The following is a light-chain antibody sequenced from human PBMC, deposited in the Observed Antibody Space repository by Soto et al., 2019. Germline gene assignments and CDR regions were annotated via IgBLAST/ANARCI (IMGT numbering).Light chain of an antibody. CDR2: EVS. CDR1: SSDVGSYNL. V-gene: IGLV2-14*02. J-gene: IGLJ3*02. CDR3: SSYTSSSTLV. Sequence: QSALTQPASVSGSSGQSITISCTGTSSDVGSYNLVSWHQHHPGKAPKLIIYEVSNRPSGVSNRFSGSKSGNTASLTISGLQAEDEADYYCSSYTSSSTLVFGGGTKVTVL.